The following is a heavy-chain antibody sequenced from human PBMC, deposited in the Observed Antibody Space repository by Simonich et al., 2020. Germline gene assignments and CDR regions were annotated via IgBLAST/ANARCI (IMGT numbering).Heavy chain of an antibody. V-gene: IGHV3-21*01. Sequence: EVQLVESGGGLVKPGGSLRLSCAASGFTFSSYSLNWVRQAPEKGLECVSSISSNSSYIYYADSVKGRFTISRDNAKNSLYLQMNSLRAEDTAVYYCARKRFLEWFFDYWGQGTLVTVSS. J-gene: IGHJ4*02. CDR3: ARKRFLEWFFDY. CDR2: ISSNSSYI. D-gene: IGHD3-3*01. CDR1: GFTFSSYS.